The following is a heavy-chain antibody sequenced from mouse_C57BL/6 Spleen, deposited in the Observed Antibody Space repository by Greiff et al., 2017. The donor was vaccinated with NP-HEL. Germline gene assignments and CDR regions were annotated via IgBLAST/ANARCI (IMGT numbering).Heavy chain of an antibody. D-gene: IGHD2-1*01. CDR3: TRSGNPAWFAY. CDR1: GYTFTDYE. Sequence: VQRVESGAELVRPGASVTLSCKASGYTFTDYEMHWVKQTPVHGLEWIGAIDPETGGTAYNQKFKGKAILTADKSSSTAYMELRSLTSEDSAVYYCTRSGNPAWFAYWGQGLWSLSLQ. CDR2: IDPETGGT. J-gene: IGHJ3*01. V-gene: IGHV1-15*01.